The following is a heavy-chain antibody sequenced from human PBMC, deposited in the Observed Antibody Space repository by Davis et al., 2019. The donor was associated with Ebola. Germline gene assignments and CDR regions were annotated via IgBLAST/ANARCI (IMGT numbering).Heavy chain of an antibody. CDR3: ARMYSSSTPYFDY. J-gene: IGHJ4*02. D-gene: IGHD6-6*01. CDR2: INHSGST. CDR1: GGSISSYY. Sequence: PSETPSLTCTVSGGSISSYYWSWIRQPPGKGLEWIGEINHSGSTNYNPSLKSRVTISVDTSKNQFSLKLSSVTAADTAVYYCARMYSSSTPYFDYWGQGTLVTVSS. V-gene: IGHV4-34*01.